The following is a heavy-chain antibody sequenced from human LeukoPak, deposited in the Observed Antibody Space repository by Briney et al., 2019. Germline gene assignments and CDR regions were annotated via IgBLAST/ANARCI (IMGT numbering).Heavy chain of an antibody. J-gene: IGHJ4*02. Sequence: ASVKVSCKVSVSTVTELAMHWVRRAPGKGREWMGGFGSEDGETIYAQKFQGRVTMHEDTSTDKDYMELSSLRSEDTAVYYCATAIRGRLLEYFFDHWGQGTLVSVSS. CDR3: ATAIRGRLLEYFFDH. D-gene: IGHD3-9*01. CDR1: VSTVTELA. V-gene: IGHV1-24*01. CDR2: FGSEDGET.